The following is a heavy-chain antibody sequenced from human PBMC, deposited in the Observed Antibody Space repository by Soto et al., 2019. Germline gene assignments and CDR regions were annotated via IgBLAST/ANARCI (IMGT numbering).Heavy chain of an antibody. J-gene: IGHJ4*02. D-gene: IGHD6-13*01. CDR2: ISSSSSYI. Sequence: LRLSCAASGFTFISYSMNWVRQAPGKGLECVSSISSSSSYIYYADSVKGRFTISRDNAKNSLYLQMNSLRAEDTAVYYCARDKQQLARVFDYWGQGTLVTVSS. CDR1: GFTFISYS. V-gene: IGHV3-21*01. CDR3: ARDKQQLARVFDY.